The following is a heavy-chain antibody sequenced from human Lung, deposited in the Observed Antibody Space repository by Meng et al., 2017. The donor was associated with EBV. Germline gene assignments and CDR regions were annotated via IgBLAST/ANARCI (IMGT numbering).Heavy chain of an antibody. CDR1: GYTFTRHA. J-gene: IGHJ4*02. Sequence: QVVQSGLELKKPGASLQVSCKVSGYTFTRHAINWVRQAPGQGLEWMGWMNTKTGNPTYAQGFTGRFVFSLDTSVSTAYLQISSLKAEDTAMYYCARDDNGAPDYWGQGTLVTVSS. D-gene: IGHD1-14*01. V-gene: IGHV7-4-1*02. CDR3: ARDDNGAPDY. CDR2: MNTKTGNP.